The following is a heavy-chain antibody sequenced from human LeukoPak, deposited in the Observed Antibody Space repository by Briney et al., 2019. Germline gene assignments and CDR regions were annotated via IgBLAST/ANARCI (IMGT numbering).Heavy chain of an antibody. J-gene: IGHJ4*02. Sequence: PGGSLRLSCAASGFTFSNYAMGWVRQAPGKGLEWVSTINDSGCRTHYADSVKGRFTISRDNSKNTLYLQMKSLRAEDTAVYYCDGADYWGQGTLVNVS. CDR1: GFTFSNYA. CDR2: INDSGCRT. CDR3: DGADY. V-gene: IGHV3-23*01.